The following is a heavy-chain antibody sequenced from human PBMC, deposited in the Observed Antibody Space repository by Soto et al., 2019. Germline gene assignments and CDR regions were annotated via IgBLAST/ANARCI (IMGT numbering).Heavy chain of an antibody. CDR1: GLNVRDNY. CDR2: ISPDGTP. D-gene: IGHD3-10*01. CDR3: ARAYNGNHCDV. V-gene: IGHV3-53*01. J-gene: IGHJ4*02. Sequence: EVKLVQSGGGLIQPGGSLRLSCAASGLNVRDNYMNWVRQAPGKGLEWVSIISPDGTPMDTDAVKGRFATSRDTSNNVVFLQMTSLRVDDTGVYYCARAYNGNHCDVWGQGILVTVSS.